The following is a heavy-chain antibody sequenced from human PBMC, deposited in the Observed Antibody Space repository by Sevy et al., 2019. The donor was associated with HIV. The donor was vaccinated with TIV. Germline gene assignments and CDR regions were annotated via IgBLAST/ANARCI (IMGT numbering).Heavy chain of an antibody. J-gene: IGHJ4*02. CDR1: GFSFTSHW. D-gene: IGHD3-3*01. CDR3: ARGQTNLDF. Sequence: GGSLRLSCAASGFSFTSHWMTWVRQAPGKGLEWVANIKQDGDEKNYLESVRGRFTISRDNARRSVYLHMNNLRADDTAVYYCARGQTNLDFWGKGTPVTVSS. CDR2: IKQDGDEK. V-gene: IGHV3-7*01.